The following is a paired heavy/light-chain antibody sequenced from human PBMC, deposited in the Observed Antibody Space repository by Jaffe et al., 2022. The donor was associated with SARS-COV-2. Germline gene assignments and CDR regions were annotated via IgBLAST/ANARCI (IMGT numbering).Light chain of an antibody. Sequence: EIVLTQSPGTLSLSPGERATLSCRASQTVSGSYLAWYQQKPGQAPRLLIYSASSRATGISDRFSGSGSGTDFTLTISRLEPEDFAVYHCQQYGSSPWTFGQGTKVEIK. CDR2: SAS. V-gene: IGKV3-20*01. CDR3: QQYGSSPWT. J-gene: IGKJ1*01. CDR1: QTVSGSY.
Heavy chain of an antibody. V-gene: IGHV5-51*01. Sequence: EVQLVQSGAEVKKPGESLQISCKTSGFNLRNYWIAWVRQVPGKGLEWMGIIYLGGSETRYSPSFQGQVTMSGDRSISTAYLRWSSLKASDTAMYYCARVSDYYYYHGMDVWGQGTTVTVSS. J-gene: IGHJ6*02. CDR2: IYLGGSET. CDR3: ARVSDYYYYHGMDV. CDR1: GFNLRNYW.